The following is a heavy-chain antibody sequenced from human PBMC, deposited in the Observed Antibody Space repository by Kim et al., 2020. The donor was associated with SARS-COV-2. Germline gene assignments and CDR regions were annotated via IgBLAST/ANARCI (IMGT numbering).Heavy chain of an antibody. V-gene: IGHV3-21*01. CDR3: ARTVRINYDFWSGYYNDPGY. CDR2: ISSSSSYI. CDR1: GFTFSSYS. D-gene: IGHD3-3*01. J-gene: IGHJ4*02. Sequence: GGSLRLSCAASGFTFSSYSMNWVRQAPGKGLEWVSSISSSSSYIYYAGSVKGRFTISRDNAKNSLYLQMNSLRAEDTAVYYCARTVRINYDFWSGYYNDPGYWGQGTLVTVSS.